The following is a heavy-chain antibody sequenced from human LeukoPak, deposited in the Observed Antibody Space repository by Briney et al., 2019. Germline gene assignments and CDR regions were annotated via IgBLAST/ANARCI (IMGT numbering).Heavy chain of an antibody. D-gene: IGHD2-2*01. CDR2: INPNSGGT. V-gene: IGHV1-2*02. CDR1: GYTXTGYY. J-gene: IGHJ5*02. CDR3: ARGAFPGYHQLLTKNWFDP. Sequence: GASVKVSCKASGYTXTGYYMHWVRQAPGQGLEWMGWINPNSGGTNYAQKFQGRVTMTRDTSISTAYMELSRLRSDDTAVYYCARGAFPGYHQLLTKNWFDPWGQGTLVTVSS.